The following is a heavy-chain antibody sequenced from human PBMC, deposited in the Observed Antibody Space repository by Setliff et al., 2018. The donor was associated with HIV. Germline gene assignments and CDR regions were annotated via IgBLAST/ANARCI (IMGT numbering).Heavy chain of an antibody. CDR1: GFNFNDYA. Sequence: PGGSLRLSCAASGFNFNDYAVHWVRQAPGEGLEWVSGISWNSGSIGYADSVKGRFSISRDNAKDSVYLQMNSLRTEDTAFYYCAKKVAGVNWYFDLWGRGT. D-gene: IGHD6-19*01. V-gene: IGHV3-9*01. CDR2: ISWNSGSI. CDR3: AKKVAGVNWYFDL. J-gene: IGHJ2*01.